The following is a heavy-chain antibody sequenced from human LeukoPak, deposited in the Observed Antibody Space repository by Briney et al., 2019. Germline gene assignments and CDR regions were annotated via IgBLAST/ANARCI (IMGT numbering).Heavy chain of an antibody. D-gene: IGHD3-22*01. CDR1: GYTFTGYY. CDR3: ARGLPYYYDSSGYANY. V-gene: IGHV1-2*02. Sequence: ASVTVSCKASGYTFTGYYMHWVRQAPGQGLEWMGWINPNSGGTNYAQKFQGRVTMTRDTSISTAYMELSRLRSDDTAVYYCARGLPYYYDSSGYANYWGQGTLVTVSS. J-gene: IGHJ4*02. CDR2: INPNSGGT.